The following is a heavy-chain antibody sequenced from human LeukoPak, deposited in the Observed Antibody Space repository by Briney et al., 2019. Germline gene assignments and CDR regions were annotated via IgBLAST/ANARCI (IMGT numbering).Heavy chain of an antibody. D-gene: IGHD4/OR15-4a*01. V-gene: IGHV4-59*11. CDR1: GGSISGHY. CDR2: IYYSGST. CDR3: ARGGAATFDY. J-gene: IGHJ4*02. Sequence: SETLSLTCTVSGGSISGHYWSWIRQPPGKGLEWIGYIYYSGSTNYNPSLKSRVTISVDTSKNQFSLKLSSVIAADTAVYYCARGGAATFDYWGQGTLVTVSS.